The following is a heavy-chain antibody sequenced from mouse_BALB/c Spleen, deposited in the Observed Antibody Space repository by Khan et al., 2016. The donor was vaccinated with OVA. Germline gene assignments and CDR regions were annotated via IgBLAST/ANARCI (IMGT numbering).Heavy chain of an antibody. CDR1: GYTFTTAG. CDR2: INTDSGVP. Sequence: QIQLVQSGPELKKPGETVRISCKASGYTFTTAGIQWVQKMPGKGLKWIGWINTDSGVPKYAEDFKGRFAFPLEIAVNTAYLQITNLKNEDTATYFCARGAAAYYRNDGGAMEYWGQGTSVTVSS. J-gene: IGHJ4*01. D-gene: IGHD2-14*01. V-gene: IGHV9-4*02. CDR3: ARGAAAYYRNDGGAMEY.